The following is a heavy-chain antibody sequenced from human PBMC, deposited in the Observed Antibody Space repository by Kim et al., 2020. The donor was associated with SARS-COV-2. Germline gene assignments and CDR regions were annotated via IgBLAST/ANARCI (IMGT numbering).Heavy chain of an antibody. CDR2: IFGSGDGT. Sequence: GGSLRLSCAASGFSFSNSAMTWVRQAPGKGLEWVSSIFGSGDGTYYADSVKGRFVISRDNSENTLFLQLNNLRADDTAVYYCAKHVHVSPVTFLWYFDLWGRGTFLTVSS. D-gene: IGHD2-21*01. CDR1: GFSFSNSA. V-gene: IGHV3-23*01. J-gene: IGHJ2*01. CDR3: AKHVHVSPVTFLWYFDL.